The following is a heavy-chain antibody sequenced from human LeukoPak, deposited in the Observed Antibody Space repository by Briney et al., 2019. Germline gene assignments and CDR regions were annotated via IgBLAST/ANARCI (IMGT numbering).Heavy chain of an antibody. CDR3: AREGMSSSDAFDY. Sequence: GRSLGLSYPASGFSTSTSGMNSVRQPPGNWLEWVSYISCRGSTIYYAASVKGRFTISRDNAKNSLYLQMNSLRAEDTAVYYCAREGMSSSDAFDYWGQGTLVTVSS. J-gene: IGHJ4*02. CDR1: GFSTSTSG. D-gene: IGHD6-6*01. CDR2: ISCRGSTI. V-gene: IGHV3-48*03.